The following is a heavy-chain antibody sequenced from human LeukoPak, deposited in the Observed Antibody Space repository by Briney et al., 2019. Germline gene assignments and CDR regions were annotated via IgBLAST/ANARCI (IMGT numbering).Heavy chain of an antibody. CDR3: AKDRAAPASPYNWFDP. J-gene: IGHJ5*02. CDR2: ISGSGGST. CDR1: GFTFNNYA. V-gene: IGHV3-23*01. Sequence: GGSLRLXCAASGFTFNNYAMRWVRQAPAKGLESVSTISGSGGSTYYADSVKGRFTISRDNSRTTLYLQMNSLRAEDTAVYYCAKDRAAPASPYNWFDPWGQGTLVTVSS. D-gene: IGHD6-13*01.